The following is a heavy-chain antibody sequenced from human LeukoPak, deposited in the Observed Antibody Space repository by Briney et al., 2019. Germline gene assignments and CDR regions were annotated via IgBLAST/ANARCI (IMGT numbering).Heavy chain of an antibody. CDR3: ARDSTMVRGVNHFDY. V-gene: IGHV3-21*01. J-gene: IGHJ4*02. Sequence: GGSLRLSCAASGFTFSSYSMNWVRQAPGKGLEWVSSISSSSSYIYYADSVKGRFTISRDNAKNSLYLQMNSLRAEDTAVYYCARDSTMVRGVNHFDYWGQGTLVTVSS. CDR1: GFTFSSYS. D-gene: IGHD3-10*01. CDR2: ISSSSSYI.